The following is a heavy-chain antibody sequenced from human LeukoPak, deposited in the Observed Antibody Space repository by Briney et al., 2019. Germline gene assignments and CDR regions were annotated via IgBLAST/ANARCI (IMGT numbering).Heavy chain of an antibody. V-gene: IGHV4-39*07. CDR1: GGSISSSSYY. Sequence: SETLSLTCTVSGGSISSSSYYWGWIRQPPGKGLEWIGSIYYSGSTYYNPSLKSRVTISVDTSKNQFSLKLSSVTAADTAVYYCARDRVQLWYNAFDIWGQGTMVTVSS. CDR2: IYYSGST. J-gene: IGHJ3*02. CDR3: ARDRVQLWYNAFDI. D-gene: IGHD3-10*01.